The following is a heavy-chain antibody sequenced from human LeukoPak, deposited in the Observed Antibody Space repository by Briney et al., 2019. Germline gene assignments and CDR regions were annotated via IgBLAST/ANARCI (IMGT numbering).Heavy chain of an antibody. CDR2: ISSSSTYI. V-gene: IGHV3-21*06. CDR3: ARDPRLCSTRTTAYDMDV. J-gene: IGHJ6*04. CDR1: GFTFSSYS. Sequence: GGSLRLSCAASGFTFSSYSMNWVRQAPGKGLEWVSSISSSSTYIYYADSVKGRFTISRDNAKNSLYLQMNSLRAEDTAVYYCARDPRLCSTRTTAYDMDVWGKGTTVTVSS. D-gene: IGHD1-1*01.